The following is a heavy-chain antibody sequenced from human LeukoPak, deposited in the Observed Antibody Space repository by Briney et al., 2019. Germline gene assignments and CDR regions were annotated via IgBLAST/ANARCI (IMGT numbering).Heavy chain of an antibody. V-gene: IGHV3-30-3*01. Sequence: PGGSLRLSCAASGFTFSSYAMHWVRQAPGKGLEWVAVISYDGSNKYYADSVKGRFTISRDNSKNTLYLQMNSLRAEDTAVYYCARKHPNYDILTAWGQGTLVTVSS. J-gene: IGHJ4*02. CDR3: ARKHPNYDILTA. D-gene: IGHD3-9*01. CDR2: ISYDGSNK. CDR1: GFTFSSYA.